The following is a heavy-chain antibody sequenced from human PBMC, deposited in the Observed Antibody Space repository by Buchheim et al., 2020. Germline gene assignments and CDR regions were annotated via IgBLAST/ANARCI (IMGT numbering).Heavy chain of an antibody. CDR1: GFTFSRYA. CDR2: ISYDGSNK. CDR3: ARVWEWELPQGRLDY. J-gene: IGHJ4*02. Sequence: QVQLVESGGGVVQPGRSLRLSCAASGFTFSRYAMHWVRQAPGKGLEWVAVISYDGSNKYYADSVKGRFTISRDNSKNTLYLQMNSLRAEDTAVYYCARVWEWELPQGRLDYWGQGTL. D-gene: IGHD1-26*01. V-gene: IGHV3-30-3*01.